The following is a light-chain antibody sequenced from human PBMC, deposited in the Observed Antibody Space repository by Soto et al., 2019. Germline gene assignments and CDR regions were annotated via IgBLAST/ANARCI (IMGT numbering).Light chain of an antibody. Sequence: EIVMTQSPATLSVSPGERATLSCRASQSVSSNLAWYQHKPGQAPSLHVYGASTRATGIPARFSGSGSGTEFTLTNSSLQSVDFAVYYYQQYNNWPRTFGQGTRLEIK. CDR3: QQYNNWPRT. CDR2: GAS. V-gene: IGKV3-15*01. CDR1: QSVSSN. J-gene: IGKJ5*01.